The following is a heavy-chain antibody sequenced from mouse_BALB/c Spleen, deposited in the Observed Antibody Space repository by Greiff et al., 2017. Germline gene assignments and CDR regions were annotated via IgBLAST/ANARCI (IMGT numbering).Heavy chain of an antibody. D-gene: IGHD2-10*01. CDR3: SYPQAMDY. J-gene: IGHJ4*01. CDR2: INPGSGGT. CDR1: GYAFTNYL. V-gene: IGHV1-54*01. Sequence: QVQLKQSGAELVRPGTSVKVSCKASGYAFTNYLIEWVKQRPGQGLEWIGVINPGSGGTNYNEKFKGKATLTADKSSSTAYMQLSSLTSDDSAVYFCSYPQAMDYWGQGTSVTVSS.